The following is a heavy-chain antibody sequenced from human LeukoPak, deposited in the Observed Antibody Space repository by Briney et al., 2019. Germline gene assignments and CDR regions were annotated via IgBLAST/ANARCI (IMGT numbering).Heavy chain of an antibody. J-gene: IGHJ4*02. CDR2: INPSGGST. CDR1: GYTFTSYY. Sequence: ASVKVSCKASGYTFTSYYMHWVRQAPGQGLEWMGKINPSGGSTSYAQKFQGRVTMTRDTSTSTVYMELSSLRSEDTAVYYCAREGYCSGGSCYFFDYWGQGTLVTVSS. D-gene: IGHD2-15*01. CDR3: AREGYCSGGSCYFFDY. V-gene: IGHV1-46*01.